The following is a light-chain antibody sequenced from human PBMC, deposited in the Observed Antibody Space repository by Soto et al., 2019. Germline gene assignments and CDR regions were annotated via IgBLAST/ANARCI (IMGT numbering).Light chain of an antibody. J-gene: IGLJ1*01. CDR1: SSNIGAGYD. CDR3: QSYDSSLSEV. V-gene: IGLV1-40*01. CDR2: GNS. Sequence: QSALTQPPSVSGAPGQRVTISCTGSSSNIGAGYDVHWYQQLPGTAPKLLIYGNSNQPSGVPDRFSGSKSGTSASLAITGLQAEDEADYYCQSYDSSLSEVFGTGTKVTVL.